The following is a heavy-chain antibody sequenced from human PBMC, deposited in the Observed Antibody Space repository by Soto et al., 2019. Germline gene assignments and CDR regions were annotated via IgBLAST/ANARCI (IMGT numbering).Heavy chain of an antibody. CDR1: GGTFSNYP. D-gene: IGHD5-12*01. CDR2: IIPIFGTV. Sequence: QVQLVQSGAEVKKPGSSVKVSCKASGGTFSNYPISWVRQAPGQGLEWMGGIIPIFGTVNYAQKFQDRVTITADESTSTAYRELSSLRSEDTAVYYCARGNHRWLQLWYFDLWGRGTLVTVSS. J-gene: IGHJ2*01. CDR3: ARGNHRWLQLWYFDL. V-gene: IGHV1-69*12.